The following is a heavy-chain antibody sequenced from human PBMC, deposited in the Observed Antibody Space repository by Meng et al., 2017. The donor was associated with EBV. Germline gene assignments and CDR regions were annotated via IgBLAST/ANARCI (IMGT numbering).Heavy chain of an antibody. CDR3: AHIIAARPFDY. D-gene: IGHD6-6*01. V-gene: IGHV2-5*02. CDR2: IYWDDDK. CDR1: GFSLSTRGVG. J-gene: IGHJ4*02. Sequence: QIHLKEFGPTLVKPTPTLTLTGTFSGFSLSTRGVGVGWIRQPPGKALEWLALIYWDDDKRYSPSLKSRLTITKDTSKNQVVLTMTNMDPVDAATYYCAHIIAARPFDYWGQGTLVTVSS.